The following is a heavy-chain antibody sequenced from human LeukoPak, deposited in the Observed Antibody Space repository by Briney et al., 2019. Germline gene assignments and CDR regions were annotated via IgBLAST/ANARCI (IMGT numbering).Heavy chain of an antibody. V-gene: IGHV3-30-3*01. Sequence: GGALRLSCAASGFIFTVYSMHWGRQSPGKGLEGVAVISYDGFNGNDKYYADSVGGRFIISRDNSKNTVFLQGNSLRAEDRAVYYCARGGGLAAGSYCYNPIDVWGQGTTVTVSS. CDR1: GFIFTVYS. D-gene: IGHD6-13*01. CDR2: ISYDGFNGNDK. CDR3: ARGGGLAAGSYCYNPIDV. J-gene: IGHJ6*02.